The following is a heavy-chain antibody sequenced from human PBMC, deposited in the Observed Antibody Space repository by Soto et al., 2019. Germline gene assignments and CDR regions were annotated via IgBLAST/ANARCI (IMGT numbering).Heavy chain of an antibody. CDR2: INHSGST. D-gene: IGHD1-26*01. CDR3: ARGGVGATSHDAFDI. Sequence: SETLSLTCAVYGGSFSGYYWSWIRQPPGKGLEWIGEINHSGSTNYNPSLKSRVTISVDTSKNQFSLKLSSVTAADTAVYYCARGGVGATSHDAFDIWVQGTMVTVSS. CDR1: GGSFSGYY. V-gene: IGHV4-34*01. J-gene: IGHJ3*02.